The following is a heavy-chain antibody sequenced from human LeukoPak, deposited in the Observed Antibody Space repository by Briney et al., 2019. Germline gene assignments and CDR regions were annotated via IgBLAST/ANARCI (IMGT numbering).Heavy chain of an antibody. CDR2: IYYSGST. V-gene: IGHV4-59*05. CDR1: GGSISNFY. J-gene: IGHJ4*02. Sequence: SETLSLTCTVSGGSISNFYWTWIRQPAGKGLEWIGSIYYSGSTYYIPSLKSRVTISVDTSKNQFSLKLSSVTAADTAVYYCARGSNSSGFRYWGQGTLVTVSS. CDR3: ARGSNSSGFRY. D-gene: IGHD6-19*01.